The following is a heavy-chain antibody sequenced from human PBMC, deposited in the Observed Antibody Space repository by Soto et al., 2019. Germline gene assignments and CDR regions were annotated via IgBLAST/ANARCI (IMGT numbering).Heavy chain of an antibody. D-gene: IGHD1-20*01. V-gene: IGHV1-8*02. Sequence: QVQLVQSGAEVEKPGASVKVSCQASGYKFNTYDINWVRQATGQGLEWMGWMSPSRGSPGYAQKFQGRVTMTRDTSVSTAYMELNSLTSDDTAVYYCARGITQGYDYWGQGTPVTVSS. CDR1: GYKFNTYD. CDR3: ARGITQGYDY. J-gene: IGHJ4*02. CDR2: MSPSRGSP.